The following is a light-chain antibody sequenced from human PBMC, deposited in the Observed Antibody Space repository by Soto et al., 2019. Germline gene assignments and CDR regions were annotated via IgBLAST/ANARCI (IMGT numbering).Light chain of an antibody. CDR2: ATS. J-gene: IGKJ4*01. V-gene: IGKV1-39*01. CDR1: QTIDFY. CDR3: QQTYSTPLT. Sequence: DIQMTQSPSSLSASVGDRLTMTCRASQTIDFYLNWYQQKPGKXPRXXIYATSSLQSGVPSRFSGSQSGTDLTITISSLQPEDFESYYCQQTYSTPLTFGGGTKVDIK.